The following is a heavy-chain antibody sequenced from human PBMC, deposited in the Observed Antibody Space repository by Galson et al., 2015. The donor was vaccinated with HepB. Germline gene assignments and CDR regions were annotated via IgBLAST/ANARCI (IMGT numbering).Heavy chain of an antibody. Sequence: SVKVSCKASGYTFTSYGISWVRQAPGQGLEWMGWISAYNGNTNYAQKLQGRVTMTTDTSTSTAYMELRSLRSDDTAVYYCARDHRGGWGSGLLWFRETEILAQDYWGQGTLVTVSS. J-gene: IGHJ4*02. CDR3: ARDHRGGWGSGLLWFRETEILAQDY. CDR2: ISAYNGNT. D-gene: IGHD3-10*01. CDR1: GYTFTSYG. V-gene: IGHV1-18*01.